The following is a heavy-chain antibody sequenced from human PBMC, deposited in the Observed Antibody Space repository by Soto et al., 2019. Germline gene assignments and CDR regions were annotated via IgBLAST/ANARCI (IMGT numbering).Heavy chain of an antibody. D-gene: IGHD3-3*01. CDR1: VFTFSNYG. V-gene: IGHV3-30*18. J-gene: IGHJ6*02. CDR2: ISDDGSNK. CDR3: TKRRNVLRFLEWSSGMEV. Sequence: GSLRLSCAASVFTFSNYGMHWVRQAPGKGLEWVAFISDDGSNKYYADSMKGRFTMSRDNSKRTLYLQMSSLRVEDTAVYYCTKRRNVLRFLEWSSGMEVWGQGTTVTVSS.